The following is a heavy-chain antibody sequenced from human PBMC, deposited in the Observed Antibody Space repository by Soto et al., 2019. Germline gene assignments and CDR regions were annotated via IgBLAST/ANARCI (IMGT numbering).Heavy chain of an antibody. CDR1: GYTFTVYV. V-gene: IGHV1-3*01. J-gene: IGHJ4*02. CDR3: AYDSTGYLDY. CDR2: INVGNGNT. Sequence: GASLKGSWKASGYTFTVYVMHWVRQAPGQGLEWMGWINVGNGNTKYSQKFQGRVTITRDTSASTAHMELSSLRSEDTAVYYCAYDSTGYLDYWGQGTLVTVSS. D-gene: IGHD3-22*01.